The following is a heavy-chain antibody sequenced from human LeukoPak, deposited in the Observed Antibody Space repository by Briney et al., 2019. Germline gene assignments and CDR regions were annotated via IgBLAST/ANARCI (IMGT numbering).Heavy chain of an antibody. J-gene: IGHJ4*02. D-gene: IGHD5-18*01. CDR2: IYYSKNT. V-gene: IGHV4-39*01. CDR3: VSPRGFSYGYSDY. CDR1: GGSISSSSAY. Sequence: PSETLSLTCTVSGGSISSSSAYWGWIRQPPGKGLEWIGSIYYSKNTYYNPSLKSRVTISADTSKNQFSLTPGSVSATDTAVYYCVSPRGFSYGYSDYWGQGTLVTVSS.